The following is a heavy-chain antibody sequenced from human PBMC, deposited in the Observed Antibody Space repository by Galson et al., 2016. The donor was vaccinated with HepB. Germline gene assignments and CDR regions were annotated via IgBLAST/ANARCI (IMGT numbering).Heavy chain of an antibody. CDR1: GGSISSRSYY. V-gene: IGHV4-39*01. Sequence: SETLSLTCTVSGGSISSRSYYWGWIRQPPGKGLEWIGSIYYSGSTYYNPSLKSRVTISVDTSKNQFSLKLSSVTAADTAVYYCARLGGYVPYYFDYWGQGTLVTVSS. CDR3: ARLGGYVPYYFDY. D-gene: IGHD5-12*01. J-gene: IGHJ4*02. CDR2: IYYSGST.